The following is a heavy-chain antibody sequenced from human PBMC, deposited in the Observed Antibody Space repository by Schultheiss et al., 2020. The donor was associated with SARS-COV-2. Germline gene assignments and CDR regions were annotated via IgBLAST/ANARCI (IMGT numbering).Heavy chain of an antibody. D-gene: IGHD3-22*01. CDR1: GFTFDDYG. CDR2: INWNGGST. CDR3: ARDRAYYYDSSGYPGGYYYYYGMDV. J-gene: IGHJ6*02. Sequence: GGSLRLSCAASGFTFDDYGMSWVRQAPGKGLEWVSGINWNGGSTGYADSVKGRFTISRDNSKNTPYLQMNSLRAEDTAVYYCARDRAYYYDSSGYPGGYYYYYGMDVWGQGTTVTVSS. V-gene: IGHV3-20*04.